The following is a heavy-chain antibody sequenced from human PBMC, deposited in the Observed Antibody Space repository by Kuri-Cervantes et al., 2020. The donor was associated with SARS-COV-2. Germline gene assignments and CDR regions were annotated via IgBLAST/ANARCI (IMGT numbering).Heavy chain of an antibody. CDR1: HFTFSSYA. V-gene: IGHV3-30*04. J-gene: IGHJ5*02. D-gene: IGHD6-19*01. CDR3: AKDRSSGWHLNWFDP. CDR2: ISYDGNNK. Sequence: GGSLRLSCAASHFTFSSYAFHWVRQAPGQGLEWVAAISYDGNNKYFADSVRGRFTVSRDNSKNTLYLEMGGLRAEDTAVYYCAKDRSSGWHLNWFDPWGQGTLVTVSS.